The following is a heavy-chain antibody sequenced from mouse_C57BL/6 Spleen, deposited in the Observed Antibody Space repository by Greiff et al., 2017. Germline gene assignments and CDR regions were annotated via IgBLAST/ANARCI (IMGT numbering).Heavy chain of an antibody. CDR1: GYTFTDYY. CDR2: INPNNGGT. D-gene: IGHD2-3*01. V-gene: IGHV1-26*01. CDR3: ARHSIYDGVAY. J-gene: IGHJ3*01. Sequence: EVQLQQSGPELVKPGASVKISCKASGYTFTDYYMNWVKQSHGKSLEWIGDINPNNGGTSYNQKFKGKATLTVDKSSSPAYMELRSLTSEDSAVYYCARHSIYDGVAYWGQGTLVTVSA.